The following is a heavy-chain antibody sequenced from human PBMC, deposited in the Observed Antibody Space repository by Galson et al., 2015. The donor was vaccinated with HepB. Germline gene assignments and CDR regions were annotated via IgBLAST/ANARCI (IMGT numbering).Heavy chain of an antibody. V-gene: IGHV4-34*01. CDR3: ARGLRAAAGHYYYYGMDV. Sequence: LSLTCAVYGGSFSGYYWSWIRQPPGKGLEWIGEINHSGSTNYNPSLKSRVTISVDTSKNQFSLKLSSVTAADTAVYYCARGLRAAAGHYYYYGMDVWGQGTTVTVSS. CDR1: GGSFSGYY. CDR2: INHSGST. J-gene: IGHJ6*02. D-gene: IGHD6-13*01.